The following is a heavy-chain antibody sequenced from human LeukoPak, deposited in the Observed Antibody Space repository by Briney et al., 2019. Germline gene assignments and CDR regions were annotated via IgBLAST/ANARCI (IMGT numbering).Heavy chain of an antibody. CDR3: AKMNYIVQSGYPMD. Sequence: ASVKVSCKASGYTFTSYDINWVPQATGQGLEWMGWMNPSTGNTRHAQKFQGRVTMTRDPSISTGYRELSSRRSARTAVYYCAKMNYIVQSGYPMDWGQGALVTVSS. V-gene: IGHV1-8*01. J-gene: IGHJ4*02. CDR2: MNPSTGNT. CDR1: GYTFTSYD. D-gene: IGHD3-3*01.